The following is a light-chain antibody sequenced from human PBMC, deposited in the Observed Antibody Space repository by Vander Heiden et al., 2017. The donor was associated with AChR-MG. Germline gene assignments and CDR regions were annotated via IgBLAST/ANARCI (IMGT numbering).Light chain of an antibody. CDR3: QQYDSYPWT. V-gene: IGKV1-5*03. CDR1: QIISTW. J-gene: IGKJ1*01. CDR2: KAS. Sequence: DIQMTQSPSTLSASVGDRVTITCRASQIISTWLAWYQQTPGQVPKLLIYKASTLQGGVPSRFSGSGSGTEFTLTISSPQPDDFATYYCQQYDSYPWTFGQGTKVEIK.